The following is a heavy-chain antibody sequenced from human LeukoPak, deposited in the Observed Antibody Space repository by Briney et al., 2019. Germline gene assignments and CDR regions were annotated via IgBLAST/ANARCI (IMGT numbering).Heavy chain of an antibody. J-gene: IGHJ6*03. CDR2: IKQDGSEK. CDR1: GFTFSSYW. CDR3: ARVAAEYYYYYYYMDV. D-gene: IGHD6-13*01. Sequence: GGSLRLSCAASGFTFSSYWMSWVRQAPGKGLEWVANIKQDGSEKYYVDSVKGRFTISRDNAKNSLYLQMNSLRAEDTAVYYCARVAAEYYYYYYYMDVWGKGTTVTVSS. V-gene: IGHV3-7*01.